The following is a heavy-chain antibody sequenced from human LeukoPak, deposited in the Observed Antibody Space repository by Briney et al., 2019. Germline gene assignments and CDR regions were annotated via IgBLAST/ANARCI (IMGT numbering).Heavy chain of an antibody. J-gene: IGHJ3*02. Sequence: QPGRSLRLSCAASGFTFSSYGMHWVRRAPGKGLEWVAVISYDGSNKYYADSVKGRFTISRDNSKNTLYLQMNSLRAEDTAVYYCAKLPDYDSSGYDAFDIWGQGTMVTVPS. CDR1: GFTFSSYG. CDR2: ISYDGSNK. CDR3: AKLPDYDSSGYDAFDI. D-gene: IGHD3-22*01. V-gene: IGHV3-30*18.